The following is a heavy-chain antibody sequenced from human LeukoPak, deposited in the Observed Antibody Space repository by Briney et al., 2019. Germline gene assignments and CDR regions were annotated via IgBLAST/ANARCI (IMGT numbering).Heavy chain of an antibody. CDR1: GFTFSSYA. D-gene: IGHD3-22*01. J-gene: IGHJ4*02. CDR2: ISGSGGST. V-gene: IGHV3-23*01. Sequence: GGSLRLSCAACGFTFSSYAMSWVRQAPGKGLEWVSAISGSGGSTYYADSVKGRFTISRDNSKNTLYVQMNSLRAEDTAVYYCAKDGGSGYYYFDYWGQGTLVTVSS. CDR3: AKDGGSGYYYFDY.